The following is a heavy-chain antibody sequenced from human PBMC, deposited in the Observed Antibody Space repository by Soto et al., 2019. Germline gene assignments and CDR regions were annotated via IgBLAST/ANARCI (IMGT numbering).Heavy chain of an antibody. V-gene: IGHV3-30-3*01. D-gene: IGHD6-6*01. CDR2: ISFDGGNK. Sequence: QVQLVESGGGVVQPGRSLRLSCAASGFTFSSYAMHWVRQAPGKGLEWVAVISFDGGNKYYADSVKGRFTISRDNSKNPLYLQMNSLRAEDTAVYFCARSPIPARPAWFDPWGQGTLVTVSS. J-gene: IGHJ5*02. CDR3: ARSPIPARPAWFDP. CDR1: GFTFSSYA.